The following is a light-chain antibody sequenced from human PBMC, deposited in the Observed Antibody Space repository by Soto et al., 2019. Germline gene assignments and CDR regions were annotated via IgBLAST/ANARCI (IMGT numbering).Light chain of an antibody. J-gene: IGLJ2*01. CDR2: STN. CDR3: VLYMGRGIVG. CDR1: SGSVSTSYY. V-gene: IGLV8-61*01. Sequence: QTVVTQEPSFSVSPGGTVTLTCGLSSGSVSTSYYPSWYQQTPGQAPRTLIYSTNTRSSGVPDRFSGSILGNKAALTITGGPGDDESDYYCVLYMGRGIVGFGGGTKLTVL.